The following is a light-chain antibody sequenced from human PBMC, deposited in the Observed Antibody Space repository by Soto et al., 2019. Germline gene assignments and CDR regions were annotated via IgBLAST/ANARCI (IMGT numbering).Light chain of an antibody. Sequence: DIQMTQSPSSLSASVGDRVTINCRASQGVSAYLLWYQQTQGKAPKLLIYAASNLLSGVPSRFSGSGSGTNFPPPISSPQPEDCGTDYCQQSYKTPHTFGQGTKMETK. V-gene: IGKV1-39*01. CDR2: AAS. CDR3: QQSYKTPHT. J-gene: IGKJ2*01. CDR1: QGVSAY.